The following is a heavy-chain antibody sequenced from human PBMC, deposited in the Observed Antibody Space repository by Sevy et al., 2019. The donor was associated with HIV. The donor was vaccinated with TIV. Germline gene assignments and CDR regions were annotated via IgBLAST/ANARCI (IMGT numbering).Heavy chain of an antibody. Sequence: GGSLRLSCTASGFTFGDYAINWVRQAPGKGLEWVAFLKNKANGGTVDNAASVKGRFTISRDDSKSIAYLQMNDLKTESTAVYYCTRWKGAHSIFDYWGQGALVTVSS. V-gene: IGHV3-49*04. CDR1: GFTFGDYA. J-gene: IGHJ4*02. D-gene: IGHD4-17*01. CDR2: LKNKANGGTV. CDR3: TRWKGAHSIFDY.